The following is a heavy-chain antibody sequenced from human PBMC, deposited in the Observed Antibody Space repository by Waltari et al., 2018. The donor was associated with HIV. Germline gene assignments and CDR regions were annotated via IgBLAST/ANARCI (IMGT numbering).Heavy chain of an antibody. CDR2: IYTSGST. CDR1: GGSISSYY. D-gene: IGHD2-2*01. V-gene: IGHV4-4*07. CDR3: ARDGWPPQGPAGHYYYYGMDV. J-gene: IGHJ6*02. Sequence: QVQLQESGPGLVKPSETLSLTCTVSGGSISSYYWSWIRQPAGKGLEWIGRIYTSGSTNYNPSRKSGVTMSVDTSKNQFSLKLSSVTAADTAVYYCARDGWPPQGPAGHYYYYGMDVWGQGTTVTVSS.